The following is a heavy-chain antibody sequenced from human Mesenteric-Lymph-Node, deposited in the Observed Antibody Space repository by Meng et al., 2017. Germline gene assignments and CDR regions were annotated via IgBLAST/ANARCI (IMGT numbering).Heavy chain of an antibody. V-gene: IGHV3-23*01. J-gene: IGHJ4*02. CDR1: GFTFNTYA. D-gene: IGHD6-13*01. CDR3: AKRGVASSWYYFDY. Sequence: GESLKISCATSGFTFNTYAMSWVRQAPGKGLEWVSAISSSGGSTYYADSVKGRFTISRDNSKNALYLQMNSLRAEDTAVYYCAKRGVASSWYYFDYWGQGTLVTVSS. CDR2: ISSSGGST.